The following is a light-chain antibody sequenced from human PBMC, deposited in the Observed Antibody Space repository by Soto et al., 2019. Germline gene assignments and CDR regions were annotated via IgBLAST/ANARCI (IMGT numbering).Light chain of an antibody. CDR2: GAS. CDR1: QDITNY. CDR3: QQYDSVFT. J-gene: IGKJ5*01. V-gene: IGKV1-33*01. Sequence: DIQMTQSPSSLSASVGDRVTITCQASQDITNYLNWYQQKPGKAPNLLIYGASNLETGVPSRFSGSGSGTDFTFTISSLPAEDIGTYFCQQYDSVFTVGQGKRLEI.